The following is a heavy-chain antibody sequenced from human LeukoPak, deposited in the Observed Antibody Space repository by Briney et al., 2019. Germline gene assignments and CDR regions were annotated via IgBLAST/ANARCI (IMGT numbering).Heavy chain of an antibody. J-gene: IGHJ4*02. V-gene: IGHV4-61*02. D-gene: IGHD5-18*01. CDR3: AREVGVDTAMEIGYFDY. CDR1: GGSISSGFYY. Sequence: SETLSLTCTVSGGSISSGFYYWSWIRQPAGKGLEWIGRIYTSGSTNYNPSLKSRVTISVDTSKNQFSLKLSSVTAADTAVYYCAREVGVDTAMEIGYFDYWGQGTLVTVSS. CDR2: IYTSGST.